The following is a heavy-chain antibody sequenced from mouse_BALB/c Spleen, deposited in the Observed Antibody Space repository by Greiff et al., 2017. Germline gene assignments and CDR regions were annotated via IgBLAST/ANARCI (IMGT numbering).Heavy chain of an antibody. V-gene: IGHV2-6-4*01. J-gene: IGHJ3*01. CDR2: IWGGGST. CDR1: GFSLSRYS. Sequence: VMLVESGPGLVAPSQSLSITCTVSGFSLSRYSVHWVRQPPGKGLEWLGMIWGGGSTDYNSALKSRLSISKDNSKSQVFLKMNSLQTDDTAMYYCARMGSSGYAWFAYWGQGTLVTVSA. D-gene: IGHD3-1*01. CDR3: ARMGSSGYAWFAY.